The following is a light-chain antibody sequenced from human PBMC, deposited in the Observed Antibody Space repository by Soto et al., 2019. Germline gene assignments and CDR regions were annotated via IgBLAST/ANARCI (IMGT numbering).Light chain of an antibody. Sequence: AIQMTQSPSSLSASVGDRVTITCRASQGIRNDLGWYQQTPGKAPKLLIYDASTLQSGVPSRFSGSGSGTDFTLTISSLQPEDFATYYCLQDYNYPRTFGQGTKVDIK. J-gene: IGKJ1*01. CDR3: LQDYNYPRT. CDR1: QGIRND. CDR2: DAS. V-gene: IGKV1-6*01.